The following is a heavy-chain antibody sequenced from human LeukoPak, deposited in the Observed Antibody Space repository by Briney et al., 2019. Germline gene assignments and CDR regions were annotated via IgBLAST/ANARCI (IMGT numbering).Heavy chain of an antibody. J-gene: IGHJ3*02. CDR3: ANDGAYYDSSTDAFDI. CDR1: GFTFSNYA. V-gene: IGHV3-23*01. Sequence: PGGSLRLSCAASGFTFSNYAMSWVRQAPGKGLEWVSAISGSGSTYYADSVKGRFTISRDNSKNTLYLQMNSLRAEDTAVYYCANDGAYYDSSTDAFDIWGQGTMVTVSS. D-gene: IGHD3-22*01. CDR2: ISGSGST.